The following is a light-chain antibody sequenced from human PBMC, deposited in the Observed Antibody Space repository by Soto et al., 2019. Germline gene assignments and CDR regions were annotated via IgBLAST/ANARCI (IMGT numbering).Light chain of an antibody. CDR1: SSDVGGYDY. V-gene: IGLV2-14*01. CDR3: SSYTSSSTLRVL. Sequence: QSALTQPASVSGSPGQSITISCTGTSSDVGGYDYVSWYQQHPGKAPKLMIYDVTNRPSGVSNRFSGSKSGNTASLTISGLQADDEADYYCSSYTSSSTLRVLFGGGTKVTVL. CDR2: DVT. J-gene: IGLJ3*02.